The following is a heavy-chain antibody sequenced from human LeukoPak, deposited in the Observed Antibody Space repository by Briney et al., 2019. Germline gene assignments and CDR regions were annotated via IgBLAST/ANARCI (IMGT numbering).Heavy chain of an antibody. D-gene: IGHD2-2*01. CDR3: AKDQCTRTSCDGYPGY. CDR1: GFTFSSYG. CDR2: IHFDGSTK. J-gene: IGHJ4*02. V-gene: IGHV3-30*02. Sequence: GGSLRLSCAASGFTFSSYGMHWVRQAPGKGLEWVAFIHFDGSTKYSGDSVKGRLTISRDNSKNTLYLQINSQRPEDTAIYYCAKDQCTRTSCDGYPGYWGQGSLVTVSS.